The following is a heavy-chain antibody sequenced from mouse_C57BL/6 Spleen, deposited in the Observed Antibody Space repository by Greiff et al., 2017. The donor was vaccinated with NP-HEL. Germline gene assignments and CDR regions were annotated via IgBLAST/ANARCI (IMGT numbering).Heavy chain of an antibody. CDR2: IYPNSGST. Sequence: QVHVKQPGAELVKPGASVKLSCKASGYTFTSYWMHWVKQRPGQGLEWIGMIYPNSGSTNYNEKFKSKATLTVDKSSSTAYMQLSSLTSEDSAVYYCARSEDYDGYAMDYWGQGTSVTVSS. J-gene: IGHJ4*01. CDR3: ARSEDYDGYAMDY. V-gene: IGHV1-64*01. CDR1: GYTFTSYW. D-gene: IGHD2-4*01.